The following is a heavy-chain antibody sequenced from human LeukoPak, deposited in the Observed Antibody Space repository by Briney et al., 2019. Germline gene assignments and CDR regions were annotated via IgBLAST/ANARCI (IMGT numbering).Heavy chain of an antibody. D-gene: IGHD2-2*02. Sequence: GGSLRLSCAASGFSFSTYWMTWVRQAPGKGLEWVANIKQDGSEQYYVDSVKGRFTISRDNAKNSLYLQMNSLRAEDTAFYYCARAAHDYTVYHLRPLDLDYWGQGTLVTVSS. J-gene: IGHJ4*02. CDR2: IKQDGSEQ. V-gene: IGHV3-7*01. CDR1: GFSFSTYW. CDR3: ARAAHDYTVYHLRPLDLDY.